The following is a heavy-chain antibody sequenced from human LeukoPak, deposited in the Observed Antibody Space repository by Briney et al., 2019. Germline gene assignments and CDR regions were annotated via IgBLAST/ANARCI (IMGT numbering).Heavy chain of an antibody. V-gene: IGHV1-69*04. D-gene: IGHD3-3*01. CDR3: DYTAARQDY. CDR2: IIPILGIA. Sequence: ASVKVSCKASGYTFTNYGISWVRQAPGQGLEWMGRIIPILGIANYAQKFQGRVTITADKSTSTAYMELSSLRSEDTAVYYCDYTAARQDYWGQGTLVTVSS. CDR1: GYTFTNYG. J-gene: IGHJ4*02.